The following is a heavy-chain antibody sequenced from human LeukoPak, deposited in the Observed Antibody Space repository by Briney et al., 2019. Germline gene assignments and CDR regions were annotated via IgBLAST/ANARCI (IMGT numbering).Heavy chain of an antibody. CDR3: ARSIAVAGTPFDY. D-gene: IGHD6-19*01. V-gene: IGHV1-2*02. CDR2: INPNSVGT. CDR1: GYTLTGYY. Sequence: ASVKVSCKASGYTLTGYYMHWVRQAPGPGLEWMGWINPNSVGTNYAQKLQGRVTMTTDTSTSTAYMELRSLRSDDTAVYYCARSIAVAGTPFDYWGQEPWSPSPQ. J-gene: IGHJ4*01.